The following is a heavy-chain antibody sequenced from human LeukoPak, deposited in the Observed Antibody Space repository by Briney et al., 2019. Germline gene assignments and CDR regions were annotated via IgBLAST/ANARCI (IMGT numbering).Heavy chain of an antibody. CDR2: IYSGGST. CDR1: GFTVSSNY. J-gene: IGHJ4*02. Sequence: PGGSLRLSCAASGFTVSSNYMSWVRQAPGKGLEWVSVIYSGGSTYYADSVKGRFTISRDNSKNTLYLQMNSLRAEDTAVYYCARANYDILNGYYWYYFDYWGQGTLVTVSS. CDR3: ARANYDILNGYYWYYFDY. D-gene: IGHD3-9*01. V-gene: IGHV3-53*01.